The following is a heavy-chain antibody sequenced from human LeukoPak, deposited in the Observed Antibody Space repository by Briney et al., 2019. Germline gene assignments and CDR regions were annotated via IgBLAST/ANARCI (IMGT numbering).Heavy chain of an antibody. D-gene: IGHD1-26*01. J-gene: IGHJ4*02. CDR3: AKGKWELPDYFDY. Sequence: GGSLRLSCAASGFTFSDYYMSWIRQAPGKGLEWVSYISSSGSTIYYADSVKGRFTISRDNAKNSLYLQMNSLRAEDTAVYYCAKGKWELPDYFDYWGQGTLVTVSS. V-gene: IGHV3-11*04. CDR2: ISSSGSTI. CDR1: GFTFSDYY.